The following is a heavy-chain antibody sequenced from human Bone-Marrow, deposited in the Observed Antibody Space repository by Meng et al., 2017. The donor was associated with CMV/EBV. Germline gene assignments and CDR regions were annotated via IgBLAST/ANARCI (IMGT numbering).Heavy chain of an antibody. Sequence: GESLKISCAASGFTFDDYAMHWVRQAPGKGLEWVSLISWDGGSTYYADSVKGRFTISRDNSKNSLYLQMNSLRAEDTALYYCAKDPGYSSSTPHDAFDIWGQGTMVTVSS. D-gene: IGHD6-6*01. J-gene: IGHJ3*02. CDR1: GFTFDDYA. CDR3: AKDPGYSSSTPHDAFDI. V-gene: IGHV3-43D*03. CDR2: ISWDGGST.